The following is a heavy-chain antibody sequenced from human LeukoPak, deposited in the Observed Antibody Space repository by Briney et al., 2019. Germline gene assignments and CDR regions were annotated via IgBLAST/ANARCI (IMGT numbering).Heavy chain of an antibody. D-gene: IGHD3-10*01. J-gene: IGHJ4*02. V-gene: IGHV3-30*18. Sequence: VGSPRLSSAVSGFTFCGYAMHWVRQAPGKGVGGGAVISYDGSNKYYADSVKGRFTISRDNSKNTLYLQMSSLTPEDTAVYFCAKSSAGVRGIIVRGLLDYWGQGTLVTVSS. CDR1: GFTFCGYA. CDR2: ISYDGSNK. CDR3: AKSSAGVRGIIVRGLLDY.